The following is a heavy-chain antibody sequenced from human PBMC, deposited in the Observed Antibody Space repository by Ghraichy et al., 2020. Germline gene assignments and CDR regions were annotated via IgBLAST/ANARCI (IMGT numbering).Heavy chain of an antibody. CDR1: GFTFSSYA. CDR3: AKTSGGYMVKGYYFDY. Sequence: GGSLRLSCAASGFTFSSYAMSWVRQAPGKGLEWVSAISGSGGSTYYADSVKGRFTISRDNSKNTLYLQMNSLRAEDTAVYYCAKTSGGYMVKGYYFDYWGQGTLVTVSS. CDR2: ISGSGGST. D-gene: IGHD5-12*01. J-gene: IGHJ4*02. V-gene: IGHV3-23*01.